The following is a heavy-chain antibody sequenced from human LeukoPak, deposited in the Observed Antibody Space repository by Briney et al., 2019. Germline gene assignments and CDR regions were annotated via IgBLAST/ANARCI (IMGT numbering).Heavy chain of an antibody. CDR2: INHSGST. J-gene: IGHJ5*02. CDR3: AGRIRANWFDP. D-gene: IGHD3-3*02. V-gene: IGHV4-34*01. Sequence: SETLSLTCAVYGGSFSGYYWSWIRQPPGKGLEWIGEINHSGSTNYNPSLKSRVTMSVDTSKNQFSLKLSSVTAADTAVYYCAGRIRANWFDPWGQGTLVTVSS. CDR1: GGSFSGYY.